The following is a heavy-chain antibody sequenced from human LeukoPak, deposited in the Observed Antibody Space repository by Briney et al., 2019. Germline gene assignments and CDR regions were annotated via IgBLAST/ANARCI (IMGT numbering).Heavy chain of an antibody. CDR2: IYYSGVT. Sequence: PSETLSLTCTVSGGSINNYYWNWIRQPPGKGPEWIGYIYYSGVTNYNPSLKSRVTISVDTSKNQFSLKLSSVSAADTAVYYCVRDDGGGDLDYWGQGTLVTVSS. CDR1: GGSINNYY. D-gene: IGHD2-21*02. V-gene: IGHV4-59*01. J-gene: IGHJ4*02. CDR3: VRDDGGGDLDY.